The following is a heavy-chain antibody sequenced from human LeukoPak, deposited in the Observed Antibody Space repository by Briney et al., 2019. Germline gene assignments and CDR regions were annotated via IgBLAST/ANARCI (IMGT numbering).Heavy chain of an antibody. V-gene: IGHV3-23*01. D-gene: IGHD1-26*01. Sequence: PGGSLRLSCAASGFDFNDFAMTWVRQAPGKGLEWVSSMSGSGDTTEYAASVKGRFTISRDNAKKTLYLEMNSLRVEDTAIYYCAKDMVVWELLLDDYWGQGTLVTVSS. CDR1: GFDFNDFA. J-gene: IGHJ4*02. CDR3: AKDMVVWELLLDDY. CDR2: MSGSGDTT.